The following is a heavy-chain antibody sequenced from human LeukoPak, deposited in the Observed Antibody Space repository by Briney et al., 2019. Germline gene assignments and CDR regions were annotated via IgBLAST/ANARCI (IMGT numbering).Heavy chain of an antibody. CDR2: INHSGST. CDR3: ARGRRKYYDSSGYYFDY. CDR1: GGSFSGYY. Sequence: PSETLSLTCAVYGGSFSGYYLSWIRQPPGKGLEWFGEINHSGSTNYNPSLKSRVTISVDTSKNQFSLKLSSVTAADTAVYYCARGRRKYYDSSGYYFDYWGPGTLVTVSS. V-gene: IGHV4-34*01. D-gene: IGHD3-22*01. J-gene: IGHJ4*02.